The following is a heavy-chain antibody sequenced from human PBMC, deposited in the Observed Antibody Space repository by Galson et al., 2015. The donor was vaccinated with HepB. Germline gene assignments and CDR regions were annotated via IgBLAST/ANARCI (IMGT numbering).Heavy chain of an antibody. CDR2: ISNSGGSFT. CDR3: AKDQRQVRNGYYFDY. D-gene: IGHD6-19*01. J-gene: IGHJ4*02. V-gene: IGHV3-23*01. Sequence: SLRLSCAAAGFTFSSYAMSWVRQAPGKGLEWVTGISNSGGSFTYYADSVKGRFTISRDNSENTLYLQMNSLRAEDAAVYYCAKDQRQVRNGYYFDYWGQGTLVTVSS. CDR1: GFTFSSYA.